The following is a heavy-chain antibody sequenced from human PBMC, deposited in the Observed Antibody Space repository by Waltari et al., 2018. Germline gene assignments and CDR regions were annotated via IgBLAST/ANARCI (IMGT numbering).Heavy chain of an antibody. J-gene: IGHJ6*02. D-gene: IGHD5-12*01. V-gene: IGHV1-69*08. CDR2: IIPSLGTA. CDR1: GGTFSSYA. Sequence: QVQLVQSGAEVKKPGSSVKVSCKASGGTFSSYAISWVRQAPGQGLEWMGRIIPSLGTANYAQKFQGRVTITADKSTSTAYMELSSLRSEDTAVYYCARDEEMATITGYYGMDVWGQGTTVTVSS. CDR3: ARDEEMATITGYYGMDV.